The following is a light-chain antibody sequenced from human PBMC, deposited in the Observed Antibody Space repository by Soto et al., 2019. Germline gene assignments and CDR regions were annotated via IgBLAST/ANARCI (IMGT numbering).Light chain of an antibody. J-gene: IGKJ1*01. CDR2: GAS. V-gene: IGKV1-16*01. Sequence: QMTQSPTSLSASVGDRVTITCRASQCISNFLTWLQQKPGKAHKTLIYGASTLQSWVPSRFSGSGSDSDFTLTSTILQHEDFATYYCQHYHSYPPSFGQGTKVEIK. CDR3: QHYHSYPPS. CDR1: QCISNF.